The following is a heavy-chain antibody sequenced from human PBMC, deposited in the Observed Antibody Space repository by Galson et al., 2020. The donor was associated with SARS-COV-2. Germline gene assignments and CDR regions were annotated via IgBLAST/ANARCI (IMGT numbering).Heavy chain of an antibody. J-gene: IGHJ4*02. CDR1: GDSISSNNW. CDR2: IYHSGST. Sequence: TLSLTCAVSGDSISSNNWWSWVRQPPGKGLEWIGEIYHSGSTNYNPSLKSRVTISVDKSKNQFSLRLTSVTAADTAVYYCATAPSSTTWFDYWGQGTLVTVSS. CDR3: ATAPSSTTWFDY. V-gene: IGHV4-4*02. D-gene: IGHD2-21*01.